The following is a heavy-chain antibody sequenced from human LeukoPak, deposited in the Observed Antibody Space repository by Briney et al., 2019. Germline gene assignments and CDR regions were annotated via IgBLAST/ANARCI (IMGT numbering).Heavy chain of an antibody. J-gene: IGHJ1*01. CDR1: GYTFTGYY. V-gene: IGHV1-2*02. Sequence: ASVKVSCKASGYTFTGYYMHWVRQAPGQGLEWMGWINPNSGGTNYAQKFQGRVTMTRDTSISTAYMELSRLRSEDTGMYYCARGNIAAAGGGYLHWGQGTLVTVSS. D-gene: IGHD6-13*01. CDR3: ARGNIAAAGGGYLH. CDR2: INPNSGGT.